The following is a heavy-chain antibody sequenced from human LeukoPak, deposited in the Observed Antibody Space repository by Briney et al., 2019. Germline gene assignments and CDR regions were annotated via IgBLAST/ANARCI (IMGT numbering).Heavy chain of an antibody. D-gene: IGHD2-15*01. CDR1: GGSFSGYY. Sequence: PSETLSPTCAVYGGSFSGYYWSWIRQPPGKGLEWIGEINHNGSTNYNPSLKSRVTISVDTSKNQFSLKLSSVTAADTAVYYCARERYCSGGSCRYNWFDPWGQGTLVTVSS. V-gene: IGHV4-34*01. CDR2: INHNGST. J-gene: IGHJ5*02. CDR3: ARERYCSGGSCRYNWFDP.